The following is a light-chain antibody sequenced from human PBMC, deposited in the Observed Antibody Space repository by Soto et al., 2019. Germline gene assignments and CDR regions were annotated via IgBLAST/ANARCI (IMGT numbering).Light chain of an antibody. J-gene: IGLJ3*02. Sequence: QSALTQPASVSGSPGQSIIISCTGTSSDVGGYDYVSWYQQHPGKAPKLMIYEVSNRPSGLSNRFSGSKSGNTASLTISGLQTEDEADYYCSSYTYSNTLVFGGGTKLTVL. CDR1: SSDVGGYDY. CDR3: SSYTYSNTLV. V-gene: IGLV2-14*01. CDR2: EVS.